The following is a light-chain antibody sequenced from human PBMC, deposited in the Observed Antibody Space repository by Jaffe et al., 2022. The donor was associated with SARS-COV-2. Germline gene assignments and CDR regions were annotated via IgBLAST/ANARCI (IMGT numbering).Light chain of an antibody. J-gene: IGLJ2*01. CDR3: AGWDDSLNGVV. CDR1: NSNIGSNT. Sequence: QSVLTQPPSASGTPGQRVTISCSGSNSNIGSNTVSWYQQLPGTAPKLLIYSNNERPSGVPDRFSGSKSWTSASLAISELQSEDEADYYCAGWDDSLNGVVFGGGTKLTVL. CDR2: SNN. V-gene: IGLV1-44*01.